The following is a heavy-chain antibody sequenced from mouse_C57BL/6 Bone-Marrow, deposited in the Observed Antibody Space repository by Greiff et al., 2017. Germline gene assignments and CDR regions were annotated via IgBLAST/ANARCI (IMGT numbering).Heavy chain of an antibody. CDR2: IFPGCGST. CDR1: GYTFTDYY. J-gene: IGHJ4*01. CDR3: ARWGAQGMDD. D-gene: IGHD3-2*02. Sequence: VQLQQSGPELVKPGASVKISCKASGYTFTDYYINWVKQRPGQGLEWIGWIFPGCGSTYYNEKFKGKATLTVDKSSSTAYMLLNSLTSEDSAVYFCARWGAQGMDDWGQGTSVTVSS. V-gene: IGHV1-75*01.